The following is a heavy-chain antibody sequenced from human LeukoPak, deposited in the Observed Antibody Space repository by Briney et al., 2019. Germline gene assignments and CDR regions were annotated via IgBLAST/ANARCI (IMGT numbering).Heavy chain of an antibody. V-gene: IGHV1-46*01. CDR2: IYPRDGST. Sequence: ASVKVSCKASGYTFTSNYIHWVRQAPGQGLEWMGMIYPRDGSTSYAQKFQGRVTITADESTSTAYMELSSLRSEDTAVYYCARDQHAITIFGVVSNWFDPWGQGTLVTVSS. D-gene: IGHD3-3*01. J-gene: IGHJ5*02. CDR1: GYTFTSNY. CDR3: ARDQHAITIFGVVSNWFDP.